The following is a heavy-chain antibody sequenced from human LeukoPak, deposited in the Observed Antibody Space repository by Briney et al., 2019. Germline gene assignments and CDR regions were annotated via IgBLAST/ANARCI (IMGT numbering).Heavy chain of an antibody. D-gene: IGHD5-12*01. CDR3: ARDRTIYSGYINYGMDV. CDR1: GFTFSSYW. V-gene: IGHV3-7*01. CDR2: MKQDGSEK. Sequence: GGSLRLSCAASGFTFSSYWMIWVRRAPGKGLEWVVNMKQDGSEKYYMDSVKGRFTISRDNTKNSLYLQMNSLRAEDTAVYYCARDRTIYSGYINYGMDVWGQGTTVTVSS. J-gene: IGHJ6*02.